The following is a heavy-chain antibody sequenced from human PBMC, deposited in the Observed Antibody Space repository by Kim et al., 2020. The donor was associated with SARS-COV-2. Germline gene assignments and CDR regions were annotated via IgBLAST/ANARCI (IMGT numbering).Heavy chain of an antibody. V-gene: IGHV3-48*02. D-gene: IGHD3-10*01. J-gene: IGHJ4*02. CDR3: ARDLWFGELFAGY. Sequence: YAESAKGRLTISRDNAKNSLYLQMNSLRDEDTAVYYCARDLWFGELFAGYWGQGTLVTVSS.